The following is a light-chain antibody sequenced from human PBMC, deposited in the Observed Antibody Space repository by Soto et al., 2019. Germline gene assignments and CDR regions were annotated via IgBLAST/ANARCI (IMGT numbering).Light chain of an antibody. J-gene: IGLJ1*01. CDR2: ELS. CDR1: SSDVGGYNY. V-gene: IGLV2-14*01. Sequence: QSVLTQPASVSGSPGQSITISCTGTSSDVGGYNYVSWYQQHSGKAQKLMIYELSNRPSGVSNRFSGSKSGNTASLTISGLQAEDEADYYCSSYKSSTSYVCGTGTKGT. CDR3: SSYKSSTSYV.